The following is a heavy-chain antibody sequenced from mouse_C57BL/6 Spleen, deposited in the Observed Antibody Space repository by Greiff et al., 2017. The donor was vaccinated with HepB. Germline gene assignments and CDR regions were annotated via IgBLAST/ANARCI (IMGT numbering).Heavy chain of an antibody. CDR3: ARAPYGNYVNWYFDV. J-gene: IGHJ1*03. Sequence: EVNLVESGPGLVKPSQTVFLTCTVTGISITTGNYRWSWIRQFPGNKLEWIGYIYYSGTITYNPSLTSRTTITSDTPKNQFFLEMNSLTAEDTATYYCARAPYGNYVNWYFDVWGTGTTVTVSS. CDR2: IYYSGTI. CDR1: GISITTGNYR. V-gene: IGHV3-5*01. D-gene: IGHD2-1*01.